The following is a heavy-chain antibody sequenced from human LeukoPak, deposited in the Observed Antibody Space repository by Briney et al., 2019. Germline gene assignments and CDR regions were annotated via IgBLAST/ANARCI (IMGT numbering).Heavy chain of an antibody. J-gene: IGHJ3*02. CDR2: ISGSSSDT. CDR3: ARVVSFDAFDI. D-gene: IGHD5/OR15-5a*01. Sequence: GGSLRLSCAASGFTFSDYYMNWIRQAPGKGLEYISYISGSSSDTNYADSVKGRFTISRDNAKKSLYLQMNSLRAEDMAVYYCARVVSFDAFDIWGQGTMVTVSS. V-gene: IGHV3-11*06. CDR1: GFTFSDYY.